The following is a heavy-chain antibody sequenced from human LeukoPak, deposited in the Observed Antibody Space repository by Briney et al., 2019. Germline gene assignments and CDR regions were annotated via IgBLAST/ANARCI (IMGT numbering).Heavy chain of an antibody. Sequence: GGSLRLSCAASGFTFDDYGMSWVRQAPGKGLEWVSGINWNGGSTGYADSVKGRFTISRDNGADSVYLEMNSLRVEDTAVYFCARLQGNYNTYDYWGQGTLVTVSS. J-gene: IGHJ4*02. CDR1: GFTFDDYG. V-gene: IGHV3-20*04. D-gene: IGHD4-4*01. CDR3: ARLQGNYNTYDY. CDR2: INWNGGST.